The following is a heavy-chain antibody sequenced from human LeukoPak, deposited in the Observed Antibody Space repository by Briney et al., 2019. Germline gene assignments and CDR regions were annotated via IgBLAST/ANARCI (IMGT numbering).Heavy chain of an antibody. CDR2: IKQDGSER. V-gene: IGHV3-7*01. CDR3: ARECTAVPGGDC. CDR1: GFTISNYW. D-gene: IGHD6-19*01. J-gene: IGHJ4*02. Sequence: GGSLRLSCAASGFTISNYWMSWVRQAPGKGLEWVANIKQDGSERYYVDSVKGRFTVSRDNAKNSLYLQMNSLRVDDTAVYYCARECTAVPGGDCWGQGTLVTVSS.